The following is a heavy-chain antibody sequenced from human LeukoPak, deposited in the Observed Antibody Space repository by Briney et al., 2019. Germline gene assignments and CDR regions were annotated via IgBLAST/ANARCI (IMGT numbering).Heavy chain of an antibody. D-gene: IGHD2-15*01. J-gene: IGHJ4*02. V-gene: IGHV3-23*01. Sequence: PGGSLRLSCAASGFTFSSYAMSWVRQAPGKGLEWVSAISGSGGSTYYADSVKGRLTISRDNSKNTLYLQMNSLRAEDTAVYYCAKDGRYCSGGSCYRPFDYWGQGTLVTVSS. CDR3: AKDGRYCSGGSCYRPFDY. CDR2: ISGSGGST. CDR1: GFTFSSYA.